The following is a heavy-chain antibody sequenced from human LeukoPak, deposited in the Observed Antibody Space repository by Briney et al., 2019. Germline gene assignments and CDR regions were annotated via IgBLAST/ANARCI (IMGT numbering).Heavy chain of an antibody. J-gene: IGHJ4*02. Sequence: GGSLRLSCTASGFTFGDYAMSWVRQAPGKGLEWVSYISSSGSTIYYADSVKGRFTISRDNAKNSLYLQMNSLRAEDTAVYYCARGYGGIPPYYFDYWGQGTLVTVSS. D-gene: IGHD4-23*01. CDR3: ARGYGGIPPYYFDY. CDR2: ISSSGSTI. CDR1: GFTFGDYA. V-gene: IGHV3-11*01.